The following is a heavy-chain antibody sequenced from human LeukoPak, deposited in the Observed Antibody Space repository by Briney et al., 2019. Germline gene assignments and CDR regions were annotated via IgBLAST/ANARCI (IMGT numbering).Heavy chain of an antibody. D-gene: IGHD4-23*01. Sequence: PGGSLRLSCAASGFTFNIYAMSWVRQAPGKGLEWVSAISGRGDTTYYADSVKGRFTISRDNSKNTLYVEMNSLRAEDTAIYYCAKTTPPTVVTGGYFDYWGRGTLVTVSS. J-gene: IGHJ4*02. CDR2: ISGRGDTT. V-gene: IGHV3-23*01. CDR1: GFTFNIYA. CDR3: AKTTPPTVVTGGYFDY.